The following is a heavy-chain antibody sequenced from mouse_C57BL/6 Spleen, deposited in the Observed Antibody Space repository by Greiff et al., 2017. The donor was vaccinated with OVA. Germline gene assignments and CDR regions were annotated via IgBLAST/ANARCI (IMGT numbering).Heavy chain of an antibody. CDR3: ARDAGSSYYWYFDV. J-gene: IGHJ1*03. V-gene: IGHV5-4*01. CDR1: GFTFSSYA. CDR2: ISDGGSYT. D-gene: IGHD1-1*01. Sequence: EVQLQESGGGLVKPGGSLKLSCAASGFTFSSYAMSWVRQTPEKRLEWVATISDGGSYTYYPDNVKGRFTISRDNAKNNLYLQMSHLKSEDTAMYYCARDAGSSYYWYFDVWGTGTTVTVSS.